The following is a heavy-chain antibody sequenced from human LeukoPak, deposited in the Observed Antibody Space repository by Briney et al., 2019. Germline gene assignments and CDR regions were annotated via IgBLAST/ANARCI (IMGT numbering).Heavy chain of an antibody. D-gene: IGHD6-13*01. CDR2: IYYSGST. CDR3: ARATYGSWPLDWYFDF. V-gene: IGHV4-59*01. CDR1: RGSLSSYS. Sequence: SETLSLTCPVSRGSLSSYSWSWIRQPPAKGLEWVGYIYYSGSTNYNPSLKSRVTISVDTSKNQFSLKLSSVTAADTAVYYCARATYGSWPLDWYFDFWGQGTLVTVSS. J-gene: IGHJ2*01.